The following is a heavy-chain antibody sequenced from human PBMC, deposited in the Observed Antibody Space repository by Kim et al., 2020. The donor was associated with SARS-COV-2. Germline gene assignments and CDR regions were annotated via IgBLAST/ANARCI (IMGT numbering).Heavy chain of an antibody. CDR2: ISYDGSNK. J-gene: IGHJ6*02. V-gene: IGHV3-30*18. Sequence: GGSLRLSCAASGFTFSSYGMHWVRQAPGKGLEWVAVISYDGSNKYYADSVQGRFTISRDNSKNTLYLQMNSLRAEDTAVYYCAKEEGSGYSSGWTYYYYGMDVWGQGTTVTVSS. CDR1: GFTFSSYG. D-gene: IGHD6-19*01. CDR3: AKEEGSGYSSGWTYYYYGMDV.